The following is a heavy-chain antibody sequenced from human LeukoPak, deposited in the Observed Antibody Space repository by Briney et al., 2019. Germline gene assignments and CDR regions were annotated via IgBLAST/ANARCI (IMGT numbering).Heavy chain of an antibody. J-gene: IGHJ4*02. V-gene: IGHV3-30*04. CDR3: ARGEAVAELIFDY. Sequence: GGSLRLSCAASGFTFSSYEMDWVRQAPGKGLEWVAVISYDGSNKYYADSVKGRFTISRDNSKNTLYLQMNSLRAEDTAVYYCARGEAVAELIFDYWGQGTLVTVSS. D-gene: IGHD6-19*01. CDR2: ISYDGSNK. CDR1: GFTFSSYE.